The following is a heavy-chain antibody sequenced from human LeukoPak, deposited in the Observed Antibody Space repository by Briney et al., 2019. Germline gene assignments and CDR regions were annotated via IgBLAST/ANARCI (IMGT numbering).Heavy chain of an antibody. V-gene: IGHV4-4*02. Sequence: KSSETLSLTCAVSGGSISSSNWWSWVRQPPGKGLEWIGEIYHSGSTNYNPSLKSRVTISVDKSKNQFSLKLSSVTAADTAVYYCARIRWGITMVRGVIFYFDYWGQGTLVTVSS. CDR3: ARIRWGITMVRGVIFYFDY. CDR2: IYHSGST. J-gene: IGHJ4*02. CDR1: GGSISSSNW. D-gene: IGHD3-10*01.